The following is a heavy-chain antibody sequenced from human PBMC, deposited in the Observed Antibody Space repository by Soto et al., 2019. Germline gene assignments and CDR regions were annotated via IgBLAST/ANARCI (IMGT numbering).Heavy chain of an antibody. CDR2: ISYDGSNK. D-gene: IGHD6-19*01. Sequence: QVQLVESGGGVVQPGRSLRLSCAASGFTFSSYGMHWVRQAPGKGLEWVAVISYDGSNKYYADSVKGRFTISRDNSKNTLYLQMNSLRAEDTAVYYCAKTGYSSGWYYYYYYGMDVWGLGTTVTVSS. CDR1: GFTFSSYG. V-gene: IGHV3-30*18. CDR3: AKTGYSSGWYYYYYYGMDV. J-gene: IGHJ6*02.